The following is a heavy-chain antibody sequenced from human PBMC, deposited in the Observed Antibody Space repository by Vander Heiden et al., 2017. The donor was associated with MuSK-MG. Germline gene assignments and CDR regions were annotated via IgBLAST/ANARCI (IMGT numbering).Heavy chain of an antibody. D-gene: IGHD3-10*01. CDR2: LNRNGDT. J-gene: IGHJ6*02. CDR1: GFTVNGNS. CDR3: ARVKTVTVARGLYARRGLDV. Sequence: VQLVESGGGLIQPGGSLRVSCVVSGFTVNGNSITWVRQAPGKGLEWVSLLNRNGDTYYADSVRGRFTLSTDHSKNTVFLQMNYLGAEDTAVYYCARVKTVTVARGLYARRGLDVWGQGTTVTVSS. V-gene: IGHV3-53*01.